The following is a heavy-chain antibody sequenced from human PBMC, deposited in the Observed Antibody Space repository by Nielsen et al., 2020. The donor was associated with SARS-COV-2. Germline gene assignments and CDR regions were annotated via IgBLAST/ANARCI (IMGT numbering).Heavy chain of an antibody. D-gene: IGHD4-11*01. CDR2: ISWNSGSI. V-gene: IGHV3-9*01. J-gene: IGHJ6*02. CDR3: AKDGDYPGMDV. CDR1: GFTFNNYW. Sequence: SLKISCAASGFTFNNYWMNWVRQAPGKGLEWVSGISWNSGSIGYADSVKGRFTISRDNAKNSLYLQMNSLRAEDTALYYCAKDGDYPGMDVWGQGTTVTVSS.